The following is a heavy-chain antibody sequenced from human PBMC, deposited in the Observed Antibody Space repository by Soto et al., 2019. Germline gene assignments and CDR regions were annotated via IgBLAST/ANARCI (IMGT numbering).Heavy chain of an antibody. CDR2: ISAYNGNT. D-gene: IGHD3-10*01. Sequence: QVQLVQSGAEVKKPGASVKVSCKASGYTFTSYGISWVRQAPGQGLEWMGWISAYNGNTNYAQKLQGRVTITKDTSTSRASMELRSLSSDDTVVYCCARVVRGNFDYWGQGSLVTVSS. J-gene: IGHJ4*02. V-gene: IGHV1-18*01. CDR1: GYTFTSYG. CDR3: ARVVRGNFDY.